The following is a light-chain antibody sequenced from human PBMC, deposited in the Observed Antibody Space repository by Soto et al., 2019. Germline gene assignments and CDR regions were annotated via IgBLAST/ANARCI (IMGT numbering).Light chain of an antibody. CDR2: EGN. Sequence: QLVLTQPASVSGSPGQSITISCTGTAGDIGTYNLVSWYQQHPGRAPKLIIFEGNKRPSGLSNRFSASKSGNTASLAISGLQAEDEADYHCCSYAGRSSVICGGGTKVTVL. J-gene: IGLJ2*01. CDR3: CSYAGRSSVI. V-gene: IGLV2-23*01. CDR1: AGDIGTYNL.